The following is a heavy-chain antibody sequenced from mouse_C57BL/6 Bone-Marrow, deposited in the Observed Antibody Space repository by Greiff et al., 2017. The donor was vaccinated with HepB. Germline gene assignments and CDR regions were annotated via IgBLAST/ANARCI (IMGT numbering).Heavy chain of an antibody. CDR3: ARWGGYYYAMDY. J-gene: IGHJ4*01. CDR1: GYTFTSYG. Sequence: VQLQQSGAELARPGASVKLSCKASGYTFTSYGISWVKQRTGQGLEWIGEIYPRSGSTYYNEKFKGKATLTADKSSSTAYMELRSLTSEDSAVYFCARWGGYYYAMDYWGQGTSVTVSS. D-gene: IGHD3-1*01. V-gene: IGHV1-81*01. CDR2: IYPRSGST.